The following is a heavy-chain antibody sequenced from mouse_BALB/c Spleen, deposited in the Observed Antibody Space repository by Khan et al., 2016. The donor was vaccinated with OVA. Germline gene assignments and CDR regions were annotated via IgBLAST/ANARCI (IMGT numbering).Heavy chain of an antibody. J-gene: IGHJ3*01. Sequence: EVQLQQSGAELVRPGALVNLSCKASGFTIKDYYMHWVKQRPEQGLEWIGWIDPENGNTIYDPQFQGKASITSDTYSNTAYLPLSRLNSEDTAVFYCSRDDYSPWFAYWGQGTLVTVSA. D-gene: IGHD2-4*01. V-gene: IGHV14-1*02. CDR3: SRDDYSPWFAY. CDR2: IDPENGNT. CDR1: GFTIKDYY.